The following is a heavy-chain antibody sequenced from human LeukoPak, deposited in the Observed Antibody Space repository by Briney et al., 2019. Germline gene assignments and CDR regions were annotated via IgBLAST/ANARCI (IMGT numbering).Heavy chain of an antibody. V-gene: IGHV1-2*02. J-gene: IGHJ4*02. CDR1: GYTFTGYY. D-gene: IGHD3-9*01. CDR3: SGGDYDILTGHTTTFDY. Sequence: ASVTVSCKASGYTFTGYYVHWVRQAPGQGLQWMGWINPNSGGTNYAQKFQGRVTMTRDTSISTAYMELSRLTSDDTAVYYCSGGDYDILTGHTTTFDYWGQGTLVTVSS. CDR2: INPNSGGT.